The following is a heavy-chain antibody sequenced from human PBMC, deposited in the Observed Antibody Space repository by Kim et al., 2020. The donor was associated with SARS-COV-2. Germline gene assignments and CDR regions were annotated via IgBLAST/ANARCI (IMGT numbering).Heavy chain of an antibody. CDR3: ARLYDFWSGYPGYFDY. Sequence: SETLSLTCNVPGGFLSDNYWSWIRQPPGKGLEWIGYISYRGSTNYNPSLRGRINISLDTSKNQFSLKLSSVSAADTAVYYCARLYDFWSGYPGYFDYWGQGTLVTLSS. D-gene: IGHD3-3*01. CDR2: ISYRGST. CDR1: GGFLSDNY. V-gene: IGHV4-59*01. J-gene: IGHJ4*02.